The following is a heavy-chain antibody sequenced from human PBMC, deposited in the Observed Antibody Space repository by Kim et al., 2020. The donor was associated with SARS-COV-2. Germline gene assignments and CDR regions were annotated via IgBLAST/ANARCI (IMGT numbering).Heavy chain of an antibody. CDR3: ARSDYCDY. Sequence: DSDTRYSPSFQGQVTMSADQSISTAYLEWSSLEASDTAMYYCARSDYCDYWGQGTLVTVSS. J-gene: IGHJ4*02. CDR2: DSDT. V-gene: IGHV5-51*01.